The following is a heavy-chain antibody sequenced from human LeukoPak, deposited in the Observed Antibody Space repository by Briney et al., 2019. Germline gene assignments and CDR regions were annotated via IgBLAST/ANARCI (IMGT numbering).Heavy chain of an antibody. V-gene: IGHV4-61*02. CDR2: IYTSGST. CDR3: ARAHRAIYYDSAEYYFDY. D-gene: IGHD3-22*01. CDR1: GGSISSGSYY. Sequence: SQTLSLTCTVSGGSISSGSYYWSWIRQPVGKGLEWIGRIYTSGSTNYNPSLKSRVTISVDTSKNQFSLKLSSVTAADTAVYYCARAHRAIYYDSAEYYFDYWGQGTLVTVSS. J-gene: IGHJ4*02.